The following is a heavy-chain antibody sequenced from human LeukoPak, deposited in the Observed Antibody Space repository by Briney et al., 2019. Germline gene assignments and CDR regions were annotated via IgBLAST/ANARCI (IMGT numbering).Heavy chain of an antibody. V-gene: IGHV3-23*01. J-gene: IGHJ4*02. CDR1: GFTFSSYA. D-gene: IGHD2-2*01. CDR2: ISGSGGST. Sequence: GGSLRLSCAASGFTFSSYAMSWVRQAPGKGLEWVSAISGSGGSTYYADSVKGRFTISRDNSKNTLYLQMNSLRAEDTAVYYCAKVDCSSTSCPIDYWGQGTLVTVSS. CDR3: AKVDCSSTSCPIDY.